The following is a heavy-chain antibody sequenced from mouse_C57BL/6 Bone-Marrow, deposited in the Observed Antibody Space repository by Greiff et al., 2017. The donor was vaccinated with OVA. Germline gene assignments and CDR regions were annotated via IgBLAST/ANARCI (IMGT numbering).Heavy chain of an antibody. CDR2: IYPGSGST. Sequence: QVQLQQSGAELVKPGASVKMSCKASGYTFTSYWITWVKQRPGQGLEWIGDIYPGSGSTNYNEKFKSKATLTADTSSSTAYMQLSSLTSEDSAFYYCATGSYCFSYWGQGTTLTVSS. CDR1: GYTFTSYW. CDR3: ATGSYCFSY. D-gene: IGHD3-1*01. J-gene: IGHJ2*01. V-gene: IGHV1-55*01.